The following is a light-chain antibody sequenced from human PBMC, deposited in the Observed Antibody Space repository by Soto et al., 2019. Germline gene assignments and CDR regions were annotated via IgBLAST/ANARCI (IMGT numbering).Light chain of an antibody. J-gene: IGKJ5*01. V-gene: IGKV1-5*03. CDR1: QSISSW. CDR3: QQYNNWPFS. Sequence: DIQMTQSPSTLSASVGARVTITCRASQSISSWLAWYQQKPGKAPKLLIYKASSLESGVPSRFSGGGSGTEFTLTISGLQSEDSAVYFCQQYNNWPFSFGQGTRLEIK. CDR2: KAS.